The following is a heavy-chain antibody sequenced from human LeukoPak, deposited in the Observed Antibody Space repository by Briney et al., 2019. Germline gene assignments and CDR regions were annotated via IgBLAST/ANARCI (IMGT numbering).Heavy chain of an antibody. CDR3: AKEDSSSVGDYFDY. CDR2: ISYDGSNK. D-gene: IGHD6-13*01. CDR1: GFTFSSYA. Sequence: GGSLRLSCAASGFTFSSYAMHWVRQAPGKGLEWVAVISYDGSNKYYADSVKGRFTISRDNSKNTLYLQMNSLRAEDTAVYYCAKEDSSSVGDYFDYWGQGTLVTVSS. J-gene: IGHJ4*02. V-gene: IGHV3-30-3*01.